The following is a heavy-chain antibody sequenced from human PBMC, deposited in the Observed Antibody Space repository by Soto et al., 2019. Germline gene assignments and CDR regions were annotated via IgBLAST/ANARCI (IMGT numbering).Heavy chain of an antibody. CDR3: ARLGTYPGPHDAFDI. CDR1: GYTFPGYY. V-gene: IGHV1-2*04. Sequence: ASVKVSCKASGYTFPGYYMDWVRQAPGQGLEWMGWINPNSGGTNYAQKFQGWVTMTRDTSISTAYMELSRLRSDDTAVYYCARLGTYPGPHDAFDIWGQGTMVTVSS. J-gene: IGHJ3*02. D-gene: IGHD7-27*01. CDR2: INPNSGGT.